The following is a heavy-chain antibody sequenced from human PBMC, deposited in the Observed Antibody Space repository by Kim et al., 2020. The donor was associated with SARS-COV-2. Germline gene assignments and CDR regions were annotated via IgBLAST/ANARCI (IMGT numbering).Heavy chain of an antibody. CDR2: IKQDGSEK. Sequence: GGSLRLSCAASGFTFSSYWMSWVRQAPGKGLEWVANIKQDGSEKYYVDSVKGRFTISRDNAKNSLYLQMNSLRAEDTAVYYCARVDPETEYQLLWYYYYGMDVWGQGTTVTVSS. J-gene: IGHJ6*02. CDR3: ARVDPETEYQLLWYYYYGMDV. CDR1: GFTFSSYW. V-gene: IGHV3-7*01. D-gene: IGHD2-2*01.